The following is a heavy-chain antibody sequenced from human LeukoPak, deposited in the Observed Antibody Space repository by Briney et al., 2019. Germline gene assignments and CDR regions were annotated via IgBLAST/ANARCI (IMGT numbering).Heavy chain of an antibody. CDR3: ARGAGYNYPYYFDY. CDR2: IYGGGNV. Sequence: PGGSLSLSCAASGFTVSRNYMNGVRQPPGKGLEGVSVIYGGGNVYYADSVKGRFTISRDNSKNTLYLQMNSLRAEDTAVYYCARGAGYNYPYYFDYWGQGTLVTVSS. J-gene: IGHJ4*02. CDR1: GFTVSRNY. D-gene: IGHD5-24*01. V-gene: IGHV3-53*01.